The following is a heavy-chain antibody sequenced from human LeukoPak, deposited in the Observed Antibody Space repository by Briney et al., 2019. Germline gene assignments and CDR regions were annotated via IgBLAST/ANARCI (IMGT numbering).Heavy chain of an antibody. CDR3: ARHGYGSGSFNWFDP. D-gene: IGHD3-10*01. CDR2: IYYSGST. CDR1: GGSISSGGYY. Sequence: SETLSLTCTVSGGSISSGGYYWSWIRQHPGKGLEWIGYIYYSGSTNYNPSLKSRVTISVDTSKNQFSLKLSSVTAADTAVYYCARHGYGSGSFNWFDPWGQGTLVTVSS. V-gene: IGHV4-61*08. J-gene: IGHJ5*02.